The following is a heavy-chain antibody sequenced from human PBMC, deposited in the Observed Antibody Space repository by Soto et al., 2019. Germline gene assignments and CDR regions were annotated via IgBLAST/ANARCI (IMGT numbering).Heavy chain of an antibody. CDR3: ARGYYDSRGYYYYGMDV. D-gene: IGHD3-22*01. CDR1: GYTFTSYG. Sequence: GASVKVSCKASGYTFTSYGISWVRQAPGQGLEWKGRISAYNGNTNYAQKLQGRVTMTTDTSTSTAYMELRSLRSDDTAVYYCARGYYDSRGYYYYGMDVWGQGTTVTVSS. CDR2: ISAYNGNT. V-gene: IGHV1-18*01. J-gene: IGHJ6*02.